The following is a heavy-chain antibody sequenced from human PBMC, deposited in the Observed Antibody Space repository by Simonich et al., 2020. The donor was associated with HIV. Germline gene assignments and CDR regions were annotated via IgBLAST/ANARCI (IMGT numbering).Heavy chain of an antibody. CDR2: INHSGRT. Sequence: QVQLQQWGAGLLKPSETLSLPCAVYGGSFSGYYWSWIRQPPGKVLEWIGEINHSGRTNSNPSLKSRVTISVDTSKNQFSLKLSSVTAADTAVYYCARRHPTTVTTPYFDYWGQGTLVTVSS. CDR3: ARRHPTTVTTPYFDY. V-gene: IGHV4-34*01. CDR1: GGSFSGYY. J-gene: IGHJ4*02. D-gene: IGHD4-17*01.